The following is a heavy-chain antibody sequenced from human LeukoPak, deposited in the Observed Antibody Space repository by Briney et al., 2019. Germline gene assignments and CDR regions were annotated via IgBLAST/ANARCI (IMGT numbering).Heavy chain of an antibody. CDR1: GYTFTSYD. CDR3: ARGGIAVASTFDY. Sequence: ASVKVSCTASGYTFTSYDINSVRQATWQGLEWMGWMEPNSGNTVYAQNFQGRVTMTRNTSISTAYMELSSLRSEDTAVYYCARGGIAVASTFDYWGQGTLVTVSS. CDR2: MEPNSGNT. D-gene: IGHD6-19*01. J-gene: IGHJ4*02. V-gene: IGHV1-8*01.